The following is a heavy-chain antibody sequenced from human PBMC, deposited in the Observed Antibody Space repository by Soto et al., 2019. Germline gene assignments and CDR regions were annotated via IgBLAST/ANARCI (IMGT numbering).Heavy chain of an antibody. CDR3: ARGRGTYTDS. J-gene: IGHJ4*02. Sequence: PSETQSLTCTVSGGNIGSGGYYWSWIRQHPGKGLEWIGYIYQSGSAFYNPSLKSRLSISVDTSKNQFSLKLNSVTAADTAVYYCARGRGTYTDSWGQGTLVTVSS. V-gene: IGHV4-31*03. CDR1: GGNIGSGGYY. D-gene: IGHD2-2*02. CDR2: IYQSGSA.